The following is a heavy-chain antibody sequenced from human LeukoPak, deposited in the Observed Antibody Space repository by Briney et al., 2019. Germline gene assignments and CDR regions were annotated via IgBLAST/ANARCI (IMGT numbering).Heavy chain of an antibody. CDR3: ARDIGGGVGTIMY. J-gene: IGHJ4*02. V-gene: IGHV3-66*02. D-gene: IGHD3-16*01. CDR2: IYSGGST. CDR1: GFTVGSNY. Sequence: GGSLRLSCAASGFTVGSNYMSWVRQAPGKGLEWVSVIYSGGSTYYADSVKGRFTISRDNPKNTLYLQMNSLRAEDTAVYYCARDIGGGVGTIMYWGQGTLVTVSS.